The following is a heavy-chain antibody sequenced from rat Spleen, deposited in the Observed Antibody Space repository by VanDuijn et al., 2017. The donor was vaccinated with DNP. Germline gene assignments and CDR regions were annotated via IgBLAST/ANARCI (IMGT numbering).Heavy chain of an antibody. CDR2: IWSGGST. D-gene: IGHD1-2*01. Sequence: QVQLKESGPGLVQPSQTLSLTCTVSGFSLSSYGVSWVRQFPGKGLEWIGIIWSGGSTDYNSALKSRRSISRDTSKSQVLLEMNSRQTEDTAIYFCTRSGDYSSYYVLDAWGQGASVTVSS. CDR1: GFSLSSYG. CDR3: TRSGDYSSYYVLDA. J-gene: IGHJ4*01. V-gene: IGHV2-15*01.